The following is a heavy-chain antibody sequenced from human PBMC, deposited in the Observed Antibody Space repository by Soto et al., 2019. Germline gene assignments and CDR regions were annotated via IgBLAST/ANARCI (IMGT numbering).Heavy chain of an antibody. D-gene: IGHD3-10*01. V-gene: IGHV3-23*01. CDR1: GFTFSNYA. J-gene: IGHJ5*02. Sequence: EVQLLESGGGLVQPGGSLTLSCAASGFTFSNYAMSWVRQAPGKGLEWVAAISGGGITTYYADSVRGRSTISRENSRNTLYRRMNRLRAEETAVYSCARDAISMVRGNNTWFDPWGPGTLVTVSS. CDR2: ISGGGITT. CDR3: ARDAISMVRGNNTWFDP.